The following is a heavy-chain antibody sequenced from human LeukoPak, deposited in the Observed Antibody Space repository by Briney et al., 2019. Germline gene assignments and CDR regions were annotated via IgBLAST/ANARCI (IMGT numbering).Heavy chain of an antibody. J-gene: IGHJ4*02. Sequence: GGSLRLSCAASGFTFDDYGMSWVRLAPGKGLEWVSGINWNGGSTVYADSVKGRFTGSRDDAKNTVYLQMNSLRAEDTAIYFCAKDATPRNSIWDHFDSWGQGTLVTVSS. CDR2: INWNGGST. CDR1: GFTFDDYG. D-gene: IGHD1-7*01. CDR3: AKDATPRNSIWDHFDS. V-gene: IGHV3-20*04.